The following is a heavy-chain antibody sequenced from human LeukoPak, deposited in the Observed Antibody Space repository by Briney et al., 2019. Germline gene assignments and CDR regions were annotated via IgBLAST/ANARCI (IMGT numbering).Heavy chain of an antibody. V-gene: IGHV3-30-3*01. J-gene: IGHJ4*02. CDR3: ARDMGANYYGSGSYVDY. D-gene: IGHD3-10*01. CDR2: ISYDGSNK. Sequence: GGSLRLSCAASGFTFSSHAMHWVRQAPGKGLEWVAVISYDGSNKYYADSVKGRFTISRDNSKNTLYLQMNSLRAEDTTVYYCARDMGANYYGSGSYVDYWGQGTLVTVSS. CDR1: GFTFSSHA.